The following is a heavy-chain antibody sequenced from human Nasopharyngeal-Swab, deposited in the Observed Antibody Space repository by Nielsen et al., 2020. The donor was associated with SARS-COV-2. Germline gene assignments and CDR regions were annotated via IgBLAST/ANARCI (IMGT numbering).Heavy chain of an antibody. CDR3: ASGKGYYYGSGTFDY. D-gene: IGHD3-10*01. V-gene: IGHV3-48*03. J-gene: IGHJ4*02. Sequence: GGSLRLSCAASGFTFSSYEMNWVRQAPGKGLEWVSYISSSGSTIYYADSVKGRFTISRDNAKNSLYLQMNGLRAEDTAVYYCASGKGYYYGSGTFDYWGQGTLVTVSS. CDR2: ISSSGSTI. CDR1: GFTFSSYE.